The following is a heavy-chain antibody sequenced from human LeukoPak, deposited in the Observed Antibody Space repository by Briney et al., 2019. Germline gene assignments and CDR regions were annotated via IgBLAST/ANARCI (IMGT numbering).Heavy chain of an antibody. D-gene: IGHD3-3*01. Sequence: PGGSLRLSCAASGFTFSSYSMNWVRQAPGKGLEWVSYISSSSSTIYYADSVKGRFTISRDNAKNSLYLQMNSLRAEDTAVYYCARVVRDQEWFQYYMDVWGKGTTVTVSS. CDR3: ARVVRDQEWFQYYMDV. V-gene: IGHV3-48*04. CDR2: ISSSSSTI. J-gene: IGHJ6*03. CDR1: GFTFSSYS.